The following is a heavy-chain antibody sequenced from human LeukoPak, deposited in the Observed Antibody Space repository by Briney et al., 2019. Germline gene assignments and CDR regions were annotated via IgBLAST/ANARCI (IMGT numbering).Heavy chain of an antibody. D-gene: IGHD3-3*01. CDR3: TRDGNFYDFWSGYEPIDY. Sequence: GGSLRLSYTASGFTFGDYAMSWFRQAPGKGLEWVGFIRSKAYGGTTEYAASVKGRFTISRDDSKSIAYLQMNSLKTEDTAVYYCTRDGNFYDFWSGYEPIDYWGQGTLVTVSS. J-gene: IGHJ4*02. CDR2: IRSKAYGGTT. V-gene: IGHV3-49*03. CDR1: GFTFGDYA.